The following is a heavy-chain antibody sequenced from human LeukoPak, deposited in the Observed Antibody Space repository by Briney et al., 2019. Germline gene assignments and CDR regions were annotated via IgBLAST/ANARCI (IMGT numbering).Heavy chain of an antibody. V-gene: IGHV4-34*01. CDR2: INHSGST. D-gene: IGHD2-21*01. J-gene: IGHJ3*02. Sequence: PSETLSLTCAVYGGSFSGYYWSWIRQPPGKGLEWIGEINHSGSTNYNPSLKSRVTISVDTSKNQFSLKLSSVTAADTAVYYCARETVIANAFDIWGQGTMVTVSS. CDR1: GGSFSGYY. CDR3: ARETVIANAFDI.